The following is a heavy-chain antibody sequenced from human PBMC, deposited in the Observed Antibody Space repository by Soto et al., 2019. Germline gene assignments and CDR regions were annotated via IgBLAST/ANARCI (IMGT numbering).Heavy chain of an antibody. V-gene: IGHV4-31*01. CDR1: GGSIDRGGYY. CDR3: ATAIVEVDNNLQRGHYYGLDV. Sequence: QVQLKESGPGLVQPSHTMSLTCTVSGGSIDRGGYYWSCIRQYPGKGLECIGYIYYSGAAYYTPSHKTPGSISADMAKNQSSMTVHPVTAADTAVYYCATAIVEVDNNLQRGHYYGLDVWCQGTTVTVSS. D-gene: IGHD2-21*01. J-gene: IGHJ6*02. CDR2: IYYSGAA.